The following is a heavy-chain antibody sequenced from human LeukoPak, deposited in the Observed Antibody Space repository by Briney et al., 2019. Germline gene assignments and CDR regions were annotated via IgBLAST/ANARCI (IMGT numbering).Heavy chain of an antibody. CDR3: TLVMGENYYYYMDV. Sequence: GGSLRLSCAASGFTFSNAWMSWVRQAPGKGLEWVGRIKSKTDGGTTDYAAPVKGRFTISRDDSKNTLYPQMNSLKTEDTAVYYCTLVMGENYYYYMDVWGKGTTVTVSS. CDR1: GFTFSNAW. J-gene: IGHJ6*03. CDR2: IKSKTDGGTT. V-gene: IGHV3-15*01.